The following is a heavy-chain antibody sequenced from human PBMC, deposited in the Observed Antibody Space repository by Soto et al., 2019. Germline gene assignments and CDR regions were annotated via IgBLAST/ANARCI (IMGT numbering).Heavy chain of an antibody. J-gene: IGHJ4*02. CDR2: MFYSGNI. CDR1: GVSISSNNR. CDR3: VRREGPSYFY. D-gene: IGHD3-10*01. V-gene: IGHV4-4*02. Sequence: QVQLQESGPGLVEPSGTLSLTCGVSGVSISSNNRWSWIRQPPGKGPEWIGEMFYSGNINYSPSLKSRITMSLDKSKNLFTLRLTSVTAADTAVYYCVRREGPSYFYWGQGTLVIVSS.